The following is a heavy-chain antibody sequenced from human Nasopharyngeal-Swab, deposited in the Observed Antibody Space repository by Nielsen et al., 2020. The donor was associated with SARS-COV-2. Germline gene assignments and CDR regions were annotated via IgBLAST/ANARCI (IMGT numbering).Heavy chain of an antibody. CDR3: AKKPGGRYCSGGSCYYHD. Sequence: GGSLRLSCAASGFTFSSYGMHWVRQAPGKGLEWVAVIWYDGSNKYYADSVKGRFTISRDNSKNTLYLQMDSLRAEDTAVYYCAKKPGGRYCSGGSCYYHDWGQGTLVTVSS. CDR1: GFTFSSYG. D-gene: IGHD2-15*01. CDR2: IWYDGSNK. J-gene: IGHJ4*02. V-gene: IGHV3-33*06.